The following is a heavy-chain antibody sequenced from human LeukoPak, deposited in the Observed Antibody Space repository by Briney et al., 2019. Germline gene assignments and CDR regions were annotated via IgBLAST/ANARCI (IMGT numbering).Heavy chain of an antibody. Sequence: ASVKVSCKASGYTFTGYYMHWVRQAPGQGLEWMGRINPNSGGTNYAQKFQGRVTMTRDTSTSTAYMELSRLRSDDTAVYYCARPYYYDSSGYYYFDYWGQGTLVTVSS. D-gene: IGHD3-22*01. J-gene: IGHJ4*02. CDR2: INPNSGGT. CDR3: ARPYYYDSSGYYYFDY. V-gene: IGHV1-2*06. CDR1: GYTFTGYY.